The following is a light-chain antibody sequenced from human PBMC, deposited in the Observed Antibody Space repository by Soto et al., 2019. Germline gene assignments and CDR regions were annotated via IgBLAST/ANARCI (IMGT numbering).Light chain of an antibody. Sequence: DIQMTQSPSSLSTSVGDRVTITCRARQSISSYVNWYQHKPGKDPNLLIYAASSLQSGVTPRFKGSGSGTDFTLTISNLRPEDFATYYCQQSDSIPHTFGQGTKLEIK. V-gene: IGKV1-39*01. CDR2: AAS. CDR1: QSISSY. CDR3: QQSDSIPHT. J-gene: IGKJ2*01.